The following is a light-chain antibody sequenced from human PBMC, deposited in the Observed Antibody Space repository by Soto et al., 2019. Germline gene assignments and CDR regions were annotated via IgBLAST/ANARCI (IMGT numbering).Light chain of an antibody. Sequence: QSALTQPPSVSGSPGQLVTISCTGTSTDFVSYNRVSWYQQPPGTAPKLIIYEASNRPSGVPDRFSGSKSGNTASLTISGLQAADEADYYCSLYTSENTYVFGTGTKLTVL. CDR2: EAS. V-gene: IGLV2-18*01. CDR1: STDFVSYNR. J-gene: IGLJ1*01. CDR3: SLYTSENTYV.